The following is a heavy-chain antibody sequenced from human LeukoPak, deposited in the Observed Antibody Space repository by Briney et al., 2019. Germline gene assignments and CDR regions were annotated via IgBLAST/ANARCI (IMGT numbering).Heavy chain of an antibody. V-gene: IGHV3-66*01. J-gene: IGHJ4*02. CDR3: ARAPYSSSWYLDY. CDR1: GFTLSTNY. D-gene: IGHD6-13*01. Sequence: GGSLRLSCAASGFTLSTNYMSWVREAPGKGLEWGSVIYSGGSTYYADSVRGRFTISRDNSKNTLYLQMNSLRAEDTAVYYCARAPYSSSWYLDYWGQGTLVTVSS. CDR2: IYSGGST.